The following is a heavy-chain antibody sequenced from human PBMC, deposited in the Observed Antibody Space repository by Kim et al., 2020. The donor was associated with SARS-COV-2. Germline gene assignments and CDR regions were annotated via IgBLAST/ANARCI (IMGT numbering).Heavy chain of an antibody. CDR1: GYTFTSYG. V-gene: IGHV1-18*01. D-gene: IGHD6-19*01. J-gene: IGHJ6*02. CDR3: ARDLSGWYYYYYGMDV. CDR2: ISAYNGNT. Sequence: ASVKVSCKASGYTFTSYGISWVRQAPGQGLEWMGWISAYNGNTNYAQKLQGRVTMTTDTSTSTAYMELRSLRSDDTAVYYCARDLSGWYYYYYGMDVWGQGTTVTVSS.